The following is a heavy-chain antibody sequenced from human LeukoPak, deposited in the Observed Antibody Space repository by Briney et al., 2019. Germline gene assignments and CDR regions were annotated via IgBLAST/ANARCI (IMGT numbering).Heavy chain of an antibody. CDR3: VRGGIVGTTARIPLFDY. CDR2: IYYSGST. J-gene: IGHJ4*02. CDR1: GGSISSYY. V-gene: IGHV4-59*01. Sequence: SETLSLTCTVSGGSISSYYWSWVRQPPGKGLEWIGYIYYSGSTNYNPSLKSRVTMSVDTSKNQFSLKLSSVTAADTAVYYCVRGGIVGTTARIPLFDYRGQGTLVTVSP. D-gene: IGHD1-26*01.